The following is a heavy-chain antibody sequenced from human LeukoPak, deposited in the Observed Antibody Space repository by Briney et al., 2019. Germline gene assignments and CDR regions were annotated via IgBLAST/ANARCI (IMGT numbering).Heavy chain of an antibody. CDR3: AKLDYYGNY. D-gene: IGHD3-10*01. CDR2: ILYDGTNK. Sequence: GGSLRLSCAASGFTFSSFGMHWVRQAPGQGLEWVAFILYDGTNKYYADSVKGRFTISRDNSKNTLYLQMNSLRAEDTAVYYCAKLDYYGNYWGQGTLVTVSS. V-gene: IGHV3-30*02. CDR1: GFTFSSFG. J-gene: IGHJ4*02.